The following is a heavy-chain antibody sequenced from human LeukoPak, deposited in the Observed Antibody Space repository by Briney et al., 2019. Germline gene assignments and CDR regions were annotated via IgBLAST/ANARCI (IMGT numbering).Heavy chain of an antibody. J-gene: IGHJ4*02. Sequence: ASVTVSCKASGYTFTSYGISWVRQAPGQGLEWMGWISAYNGNTNYAQKLQGRVTITTDTSTSTAYMELRSLGSDDTAVYYCARDKLGVVVVAGIRPFDYWGQGTLVTVSS. V-gene: IGHV1-18*01. CDR3: ARDKLGVVVVAGIRPFDY. CDR1: GYTFTSYG. D-gene: IGHD2-15*01. CDR2: ISAYNGNT.